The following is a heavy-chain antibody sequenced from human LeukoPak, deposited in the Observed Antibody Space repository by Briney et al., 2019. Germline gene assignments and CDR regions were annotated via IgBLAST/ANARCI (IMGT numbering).Heavy chain of an antibody. J-gene: IGHJ4*02. Sequence: PGGSLRLSCAASGFTVSNSFLGWVRQAPGTGLEWVSGIYAGGTTYYADSVQGRFTISRHNSENTLYLQMNSLRPEDTDVYYCARESSVSGWYIYWGQGTLVTVSS. CDR1: GFTVSNSF. D-gene: IGHD6-19*01. V-gene: IGHV3-53*04. CDR3: ARESSVSGWYIY. CDR2: IYAGGTT.